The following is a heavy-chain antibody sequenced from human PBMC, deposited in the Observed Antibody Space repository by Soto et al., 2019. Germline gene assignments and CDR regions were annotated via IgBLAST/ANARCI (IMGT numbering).Heavy chain of an antibody. CDR1: GGSISSHY. V-gene: IGHV4-59*08. CDR2: IYYSGST. J-gene: IGHJ6*02. CDR3: ARHVPYCSDTSHCAYGMDV. Sequence: SETLSLTCTVSGGSISSHYWSWIRQPPGKGLEWIGYIYYSGSTNYNPSLKSRVTISVDTSKNQFSLKLSSVTAADTAVYYCARHVPYCSDTSHCAYGMDVWGQGTTVT. D-gene: IGHD2-2*01.